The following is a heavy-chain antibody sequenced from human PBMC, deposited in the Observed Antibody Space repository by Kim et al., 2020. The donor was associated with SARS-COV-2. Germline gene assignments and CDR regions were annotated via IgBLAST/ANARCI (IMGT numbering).Heavy chain of an antibody. J-gene: IGHJ4*02. CDR3: ARRAYTSGWWYFDY. D-gene: IGHD6-19*01. Sequence: YGDSVKSRVTLSRDYAKNTLYLQMNSLRGEDTAVYSCARRAYTSGWWYFDYWGQGTLVTVSS. V-gene: IGHV3-74*01.